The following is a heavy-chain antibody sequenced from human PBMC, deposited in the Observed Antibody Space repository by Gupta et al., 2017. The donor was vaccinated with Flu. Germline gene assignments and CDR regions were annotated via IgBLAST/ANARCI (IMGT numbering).Heavy chain of an antibody. D-gene: IGHD6-13*01. CDR2: INQSGST. CDR3: ARGRSSSWYGDYYFDY. CDR1: GGSSSGYY. Sequence: QVQLQQWGAGLLKPSETLSLTCAVYGGSSSGYYRSAICQPPGQGLEWIGEINQSGSTNYNPSLKSRVTISVDTSKNQFSLKLSSVTAADTAVYYCARGRSSSWYGDYYFDYWGQGTLVTVSS. J-gene: IGHJ4*02. V-gene: IGHV4-34*01.